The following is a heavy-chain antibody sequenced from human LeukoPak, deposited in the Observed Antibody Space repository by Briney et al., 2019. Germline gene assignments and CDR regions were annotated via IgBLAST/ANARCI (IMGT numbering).Heavy chain of an antibody. CDR1: GYTFTNYH. D-gene: IGHD2-8*02. J-gene: IGHJ4*02. Sequence: RASVKVSCKASGYTFTNYHMHWVRQAPGQGLEWMGIINPSGGSTSNPQKFQGRVTMTRDTSTSTVYMELSSLRSEDTALYYCARHSCTGNSCHFDYWGQGTLVTVSS. V-gene: IGHV1-46*01. CDR2: INPSGGST. CDR3: ARHSCTGNSCHFDY.